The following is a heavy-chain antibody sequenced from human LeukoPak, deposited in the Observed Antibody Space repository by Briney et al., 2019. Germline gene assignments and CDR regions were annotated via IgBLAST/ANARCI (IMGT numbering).Heavy chain of an antibody. J-gene: IGHJ6*02. D-gene: IGHD3-22*01. CDR1: GYTFTSYD. Sequence: ASVKVSCKASGYTFTSYDINWVRQATGQGLEWMGRMNPNSGNTGYAQKFQGRVTMTRNTSISTAYMELSSLRSEDTAVYYCARGDRITMIVVVESYYYYGMDVWGQGTTVTVSS. CDR2: MNPNSGNT. V-gene: IGHV1-8*01. CDR3: ARGDRITMIVVVESYYYYGMDV.